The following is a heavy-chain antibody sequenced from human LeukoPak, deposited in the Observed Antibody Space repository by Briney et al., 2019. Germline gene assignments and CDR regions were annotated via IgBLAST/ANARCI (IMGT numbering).Heavy chain of an antibody. CDR2: TRYGGTT. D-gene: IGHD1-1*01. CDR3: ARGSGIHAWNLQH. CDR1: DDSISDYY. V-gene: IGHV4-59*01. J-gene: IGHJ1*01. Sequence: PSETLSLTCSVSDDSISDYYWCWIRQPPGRGLEWIGYTRYGGTTSQNPSLKCRVTMSVDTSKNRLSLRLTSVTAADTAVYYCARGSGIHAWNLQHWGQGILVTVSS.